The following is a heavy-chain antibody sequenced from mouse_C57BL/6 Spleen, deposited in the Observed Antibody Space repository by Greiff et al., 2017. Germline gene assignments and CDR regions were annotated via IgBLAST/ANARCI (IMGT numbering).Heavy chain of an antibody. CDR2: ISSGGDYI. CDR3: TRVDYDGYYMDY. CDR1: GFTFSSYA. J-gene: IGHJ2*01. D-gene: IGHD2-4*01. Sequence: EVQLVESGEGLVKPGGSLKLSCAASGFTFSSYAMSWVRQTPEKRLEWVAYISSGGDYIYYADTVKGRFTISRDNARNTLYLQMSSLKSEDTAMDYCTRVDYDGYYMDYWGQGTTLTVSS. V-gene: IGHV5-9-1*02.